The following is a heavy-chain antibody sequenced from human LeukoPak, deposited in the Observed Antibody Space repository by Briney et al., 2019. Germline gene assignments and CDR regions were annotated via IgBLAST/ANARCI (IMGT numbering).Heavy chain of an antibody. CDR2: ISGSGGST. CDR1: GFTFSSYA. J-gene: IGHJ4*02. D-gene: IGHD5-18*01. Sequence: PGGSLRLSCAASGFTFSSYAMSWVRQAPGKGLEWVSAISGSGGSTYYADSVKGRFTISRDNSKNTLYLQMNSLRAEDTAVYYCAKAPTAMVFPFDFDYWGQGTLVTVSS. CDR3: AKAPTAMVFPFDFDY. V-gene: IGHV3-23*01.